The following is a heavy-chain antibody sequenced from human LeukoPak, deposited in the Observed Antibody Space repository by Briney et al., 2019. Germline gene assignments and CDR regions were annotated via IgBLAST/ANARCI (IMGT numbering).Heavy chain of an antibody. V-gene: IGHV4-34*01. CDR2: INHSGST. Sequence: PSETLSLTCAVYGGSFSGYYWSWIRQPPGKGLEWIGEINHSGSTNYNPSLKSRVTISVDTSKNQLSLKLSSVTAADTAVYYCAWPRFRYGMDVWGQGTTVTVSS. J-gene: IGHJ6*02. CDR3: AWPRFRYGMDV. CDR1: GGSFSGYY.